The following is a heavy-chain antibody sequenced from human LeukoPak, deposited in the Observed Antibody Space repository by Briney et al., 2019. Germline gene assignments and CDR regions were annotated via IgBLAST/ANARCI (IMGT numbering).Heavy chain of an antibody. J-gene: IGHJ4*02. Sequence: GGSLRLSCAASGFTFSSYGMHWVRQAPGKGLEGVAVIWYDGSNKYYADSVKGRFTISRDNSKNTLYLQMNSLRAEDTAVYYCAKEASQWLPFDYWGQGTLVTVSS. CDR2: IWYDGSNK. CDR3: AKEASQWLPFDY. CDR1: GFTFSSYG. D-gene: IGHD6-19*01. V-gene: IGHV3-33*06.